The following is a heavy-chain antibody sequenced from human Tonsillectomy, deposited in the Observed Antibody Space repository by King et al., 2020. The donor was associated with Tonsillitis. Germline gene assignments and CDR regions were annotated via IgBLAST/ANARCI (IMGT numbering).Heavy chain of an antibody. CDR1: GFTFSRYW. D-gene: IGHD3-10*01. J-gene: IGHJ2*01. CDR2: INENGSEK. CDR3: ARVLTGNWYFNL. Sequence: QLVESGGGLVQPGGSLRLSCAASGFTFSRYWMTWVRQAPGKGLEWVANINENGSEKHYVDSVKGRVTISRDNAKNSLYLQLNSLRAEDTAVYYCARVLTGNWYFNLWGRGTLVTVSS. V-gene: IGHV3-7*03.